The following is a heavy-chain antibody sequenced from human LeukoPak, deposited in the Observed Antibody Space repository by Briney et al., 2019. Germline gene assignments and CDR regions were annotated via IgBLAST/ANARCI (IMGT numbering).Heavy chain of an antibody. Sequence: GGSLRLSCAASGFTFSKAWMSWVRQAPGKGLEWVGRIKSKTGGGTTDYAAPVKGRFTISRDDSKSTVYLQMDSLKTEDTAVYYCTTRDGYPGGWGQGTLVTVSS. CDR2: IKSKTGGGTT. J-gene: IGHJ4*02. D-gene: IGHD5-24*01. CDR3: TTRDGYPGG. V-gene: IGHV3-15*01. CDR1: GFTFSKAW.